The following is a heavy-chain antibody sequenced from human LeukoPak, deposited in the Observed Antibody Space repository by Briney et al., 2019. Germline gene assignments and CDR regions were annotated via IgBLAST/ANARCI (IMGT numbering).Heavy chain of an antibody. CDR3: ASDMGAY. J-gene: IGHJ4*02. D-gene: IGHD3-10*01. V-gene: IGHV3-7*01. Sequence: PGGSLRLSCAASGFSFPAYSMNWVRQAPGKGLEWVANIKQDGSEKYYLDSVRGRFTISRDNAKTSLYLQMNSLRAEDTAVYYCASDMGAYRGLGTLVTVSS. CDR2: IKQDGSEK. CDR1: GFSFPAYS.